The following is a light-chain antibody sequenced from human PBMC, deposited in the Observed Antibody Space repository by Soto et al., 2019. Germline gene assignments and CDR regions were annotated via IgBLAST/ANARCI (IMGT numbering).Light chain of an antibody. CDR3: QVWDRSSDHVI. CDR2: SDT. V-gene: IGLV3-21*04. CDR1: NIGSKS. Sequence: SYELTQPPSVSVAPGKTATITCGGNNIGSKSVHWYQQKAGQAPVLVIFSDTDRPSGIPERFSGSNSGNTATLTISRVEAGDEADYYCQVWDRSSDHVIFGGGTKLTVL. J-gene: IGLJ2*01.